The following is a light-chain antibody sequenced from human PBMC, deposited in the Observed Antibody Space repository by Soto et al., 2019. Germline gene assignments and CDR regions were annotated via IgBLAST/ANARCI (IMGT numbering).Light chain of an antibody. CDR2: AAS. J-gene: IGKJ1*01. Sequence: RVPPQSPATLSVALWERATLSCRASPSVSSNLAWYQQKPGQAPRLLIYAASTRATGIPARFSGSGSGTEFTLTISSLQSEDVAVYYCQQYNNWPRTFGQGTKVDIK. CDR1: PSVSSN. CDR3: QQYNNWPRT. V-gene: IGKV3-15*01.